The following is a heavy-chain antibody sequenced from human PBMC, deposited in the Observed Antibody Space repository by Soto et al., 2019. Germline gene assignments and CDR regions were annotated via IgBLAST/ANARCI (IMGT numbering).Heavy chain of an antibody. V-gene: IGHV3-21*01. CDR2: ISSSSSYI. Sequence: QRLSCAASGFTFRSYSMNWVRQAPGKGLEWVSSISSSSSYIYYADSVKGRFTISRDNAKNSLYLQMNSLRAEDTAVYYCARGQVGPAATLAPNYGMDVWGQGTTVTVSS. CDR3: ARGQVGPAATLAPNYGMDV. D-gene: IGHD2-2*01. J-gene: IGHJ6*02. CDR1: GFTFRSYS.